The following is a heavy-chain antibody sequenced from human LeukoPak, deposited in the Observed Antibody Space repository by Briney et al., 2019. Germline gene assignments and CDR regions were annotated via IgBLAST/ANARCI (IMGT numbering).Heavy chain of an antibody. V-gene: IGHV1-2*02. CDR3: ARVTRTVTQFDY. Sequence: GASVKVSCKASGYTFTGYYIHWVRQAPGQGLEWMGWINPNSGGTNYAQKFQGRVTTTRDTSISTASMELSRLRSDDTAVYYCARVTRTVTQFDYWGQGTLVTVSS. CDR1: GYTFTGYY. D-gene: IGHD4-17*01. CDR2: INPNSGGT. J-gene: IGHJ4*02.